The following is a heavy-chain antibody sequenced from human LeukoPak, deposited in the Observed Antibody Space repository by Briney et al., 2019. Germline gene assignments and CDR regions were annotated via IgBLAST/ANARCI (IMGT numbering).Heavy chain of an antibody. CDR2: ISSSSSYI. CDR1: GFTFSSYS. V-gene: IGHV3-21*01. D-gene: IGHD5-12*01. Sequence: GGSLRLSCAASGFTFSSYSMNWVRQAPGKGLEWVSSISSSSSYIYYADSVKGRFTISRDNAKNSLYLQMNSLRAEDTAVYYCARDCGYSGYDPAFAFDYWGQGTLVTVSS. CDR3: ARDCGYSGYDPAFAFDY. J-gene: IGHJ4*02.